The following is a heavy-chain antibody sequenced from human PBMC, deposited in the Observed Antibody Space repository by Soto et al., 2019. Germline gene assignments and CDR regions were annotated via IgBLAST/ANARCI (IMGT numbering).Heavy chain of an antibody. J-gene: IGHJ5*02. V-gene: IGHV5-51*01. D-gene: IGHD2-2*01. Sequence: LGESLKISCKGSGYSFTSYWIGWVRQMPGKGLEWMGIIYPGDSDTRYSPSFQGQVTISADKSISTVYLQWSSLKASDTAMYYCARVPNYCSSTSCTNWFDPWGQGTLVTVSS. CDR1: GYSFTSYW. CDR3: ARVPNYCSSTSCTNWFDP. CDR2: IYPGDSDT.